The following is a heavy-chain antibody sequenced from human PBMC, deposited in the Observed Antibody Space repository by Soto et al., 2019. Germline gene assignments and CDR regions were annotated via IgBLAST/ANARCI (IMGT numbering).Heavy chain of an antibody. Sequence: QITLNESGPTVVKPTETLTLTCTFSGFSLTTSGVGVGWVRQSPGKAPEGLAFIYWDDDKRYSTSLKSRLTITKDTSKNQVVLTMANVDPADTATYYCAHRVLRAVFGLVTTTAIYFDFWGQGTPVVVSS. V-gene: IGHV2-5*02. CDR1: GFSLTTSGVG. J-gene: IGHJ4*02. D-gene: IGHD3-3*01. CDR2: IYWDDDK. CDR3: AHRVLRAVFGLVTTTAIYFDF.